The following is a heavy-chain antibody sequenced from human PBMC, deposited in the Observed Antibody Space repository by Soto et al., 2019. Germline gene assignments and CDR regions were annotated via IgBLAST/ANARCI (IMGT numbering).Heavy chain of an antibody. Sequence: QVQLVGSGGGVVPPGRSLRLSCAASGFSFSISPMHWVRQAPGQGPEWVALISYDGTNKFYADSVKGRFTISRDNSKSTLYLQVDSLRPEDAAVYYCARDPKTSGGQHWAFNYFDSWGQGTLVTVSS. J-gene: IGHJ4*02. D-gene: IGHD7-27*01. CDR3: ARDPKTSGGQHWAFNYFDS. CDR2: ISYDGTNK. V-gene: IGHV3-30-3*01. CDR1: GFSFSISP.